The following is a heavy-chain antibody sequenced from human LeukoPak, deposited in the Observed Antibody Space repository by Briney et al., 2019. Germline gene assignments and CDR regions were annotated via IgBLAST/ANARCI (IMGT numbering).Heavy chain of an antibody. J-gene: IGHJ4*02. V-gene: IGHV4-59*08. CDR1: VVHNNWYH. D-gene: IGHD1-1*01. CDR2: IYYTGKN. CDR3: VSRDTGWNHFDS. Sequence: SETLSLTCSVSVVHNNWYHLGLIRQPPGKGLQWIGDIYYTGKNNYNPSLKSRVTISLDTSKDHLSLDLTSVLAADTAIYLCVSRDTGWNHFDSWGQGILVTVSS.